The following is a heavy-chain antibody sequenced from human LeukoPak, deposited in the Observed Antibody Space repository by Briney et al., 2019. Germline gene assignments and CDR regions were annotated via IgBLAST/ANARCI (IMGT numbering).Heavy chain of an antibody. CDR1: GFTFSSYA. J-gene: IGHJ4*02. CDR3: AKDYTGYSSDPFDY. V-gene: IGHV3-9*01. CDR2: ISWNSGSI. Sequence: GGSLRLSCAASGFTFSSYAMSWVRQAPGKGLEWVSGISWNSGSIGYADSVKGRFTISRDNAKNSLYLQMNSLRAEDTALYYCAKDYTGYSSDPFDYWGQGTLVTVSS. D-gene: IGHD6-19*01.